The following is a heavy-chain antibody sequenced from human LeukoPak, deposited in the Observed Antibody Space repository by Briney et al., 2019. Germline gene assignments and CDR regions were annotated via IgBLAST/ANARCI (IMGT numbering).Heavy chain of an antibody. CDR3: ARQKPRYCSSTSCSHGYAFDI. J-gene: IGHJ3*02. Sequence: SETLSLTCTVSGYSISSGYYWSWIRQPPGKGLEWIGYIYTSGSTDYNPSLKSRVTISVDTSKNQFSLKLSSVTAADTAVYYCARQKPRYCSSTSCSHGYAFDIWGQGTMVTVSS. V-gene: IGHV4-4*09. D-gene: IGHD2-2*01. CDR2: IYTSGST. CDR1: GYSISSGYY.